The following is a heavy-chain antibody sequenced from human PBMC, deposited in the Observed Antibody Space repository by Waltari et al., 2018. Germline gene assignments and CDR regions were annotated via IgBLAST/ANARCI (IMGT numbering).Heavy chain of an antibody. D-gene: IGHD2-21*01. CDR3: ARDTGALWMDV. V-gene: IGHV1-46*02. CDR2: INPSGGST. Sequence: QVQLVQSGAAVKKPGAPVKISCQTSEYTFHSYYIHWVRQAPGQGLEWMGIINPSGGSTIYAQKFQGRVTMTRDTSTSTVYMELSSLRSEDTAVYYCARDTGALWMDVWGQGTTVTVSS. CDR1: EYTFHSYY. J-gene: IGHJ6*02.